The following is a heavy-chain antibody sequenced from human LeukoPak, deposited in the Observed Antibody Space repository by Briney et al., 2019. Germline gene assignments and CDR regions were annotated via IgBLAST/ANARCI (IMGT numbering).Heavy chain of an antibody. V-gene: IGHV4-59*01. CDR2: IYYSGST. J-gene: IGHJ4*02. D-gene: IGHD3-22*01. CDR1: GGSFSGYY. CDR3: ARVHPGGYYDSSGYYHRLPYFDY. Sequence: PSETLSLTCAVYGGSFSGYYWSWIRQPPGKGLEWIGYIYYSGSTNYNPSLKSRATISVDTSKNQFSLKLSSVTAADTAVYYCARVHPGGYYDSSGYYHRLPYFDYWGQGTLVTVSS.